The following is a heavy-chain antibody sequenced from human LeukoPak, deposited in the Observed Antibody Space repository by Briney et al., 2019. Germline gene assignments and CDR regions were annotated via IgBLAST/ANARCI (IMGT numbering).Heavy chain of an antibody. Sequence: SETLSLTCIVSGGSISSYYWSWIRQSPGKGLEGIGYISYSGGTNYNPSLKSRVTISVDTSKNQFSLKLSSVTAADTAVYYCANTVDSSGYFYYFDYWGQGTLVTVSS. J-gene: IGHJ4*02. D-gene: IGHD3-22*01. CDR2: ISYSGGT. CDR1: GGSISSYY. CDR3: ANTVDSSGYFYYFDY. V-gene: IGHV4-59*01.